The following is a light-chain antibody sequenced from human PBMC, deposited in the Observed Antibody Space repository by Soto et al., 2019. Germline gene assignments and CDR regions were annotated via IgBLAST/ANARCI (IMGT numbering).Light chain of an antibody. CDR1: QSVSSY. Sequence: EIVMGQSPATLSLSPGKRATLSCRASQSVSSYLAWYQQKPGQAPRLLIYDASNRATGIPARFSGSGSGTDFTLTISSLEPEDFAVYYCQQRSNWPRGTFGQGTKVDIK. CDR2: DAS. J-gene: IGKJ1*01. V-gene: IGKV3-11*01. CDR3: QQRSNWPRGT.